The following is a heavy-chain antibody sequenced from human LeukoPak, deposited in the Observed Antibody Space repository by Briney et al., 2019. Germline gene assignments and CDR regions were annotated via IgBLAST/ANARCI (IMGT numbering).Heavy chain of an antibody. J-gene: IGHJ3*02. CDR3: ARHTLDDAFDI. CDR1: GVTLSNYA. CDR2: IYSGGST. Sequence: GGSLRLSCVASGVTLSNYAMSWVRQAPGKGLEWVSVIYSGGSTYYADSVKGRFTISRDNSKNTLYLQMNSLRAEDTAVYYCARHTLDDAFDIWGQGTMVTVSS. V-gene: IGHV3-66*04.